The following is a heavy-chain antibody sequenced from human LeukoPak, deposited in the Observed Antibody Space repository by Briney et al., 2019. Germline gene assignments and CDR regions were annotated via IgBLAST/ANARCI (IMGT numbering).Heavy chain of an antibody. D-gene: IGHD1-26*01. CDR2: ISGSADNA. CDR1: GFTFNNYG. J-gene: IGHJ4*02. V-gene: IGHV3-23*01. CDR3: AKERESYFEFDL. Sequence: GGTLRLSCAASGFTFNNYGMSWVRQAPGKGLEWVSAISGSADNAYYVDSVKGRFTISRDNSRNTLYLQMNSLRAEDTAIYYCAKERESYFEFDLWGQGTLVTVSS.